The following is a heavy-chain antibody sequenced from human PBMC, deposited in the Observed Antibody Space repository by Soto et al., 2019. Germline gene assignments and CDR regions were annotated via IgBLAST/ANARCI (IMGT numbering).Heavy chain of an antibody. V-gene: IGHV3-15*07. CDR2: IKSISDGETT. Sequence: LLVESGGGFVQPGGSLRLSCVASGFTFSHAWMDWVRQAPGKGLEWVGRIKSISDGETTNYAASVAGRFTISRDYSNNTLFLHVNRMKTEDTGVYYCNRRIAVAGTYYFDYWGQGTMVTVSS. J-gene: IGHJ4*02. D-gene: IGHD6-19*01. CDR1: GFTFSHAW. CDR3: NRRIAVAGTYYFDY.